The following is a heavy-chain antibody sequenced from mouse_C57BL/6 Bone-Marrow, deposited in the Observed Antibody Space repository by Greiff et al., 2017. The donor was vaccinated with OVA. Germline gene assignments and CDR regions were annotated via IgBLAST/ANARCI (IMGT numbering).Heavy chain of an antibody. J-gene: IGHJ1*03. V-gene: IGHV1-81*01. CDR2: IYPRSGNT. CDR1: GYTFTSYG. D-gene: IGHD1-1*01. CDR3: ARGDYYGSNWYFEV. Sequence: VKLQESGAELARPGASVKLSCKASGYTFTSYGISWVKQRTGQGLEWIGEIYPRSGNTYYNEKFKGKATLTADKSSSTSYMELRSLTSEGSAVYFCARGDYYGSNWYFEVWGTGTTVTVSS.